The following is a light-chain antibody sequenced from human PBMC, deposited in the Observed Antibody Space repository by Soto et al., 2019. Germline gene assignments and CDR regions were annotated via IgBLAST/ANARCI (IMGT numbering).Light chain of an antibody. CDR3: QQCDASPFT. Sequence: VVLTQSPATLSLSPGETATLSCRASRHVYINALAWYQQKPGRTPTLLIYGASTRATDIPDRFSATWSGTDFSHTITSVEPEDSAVYYCQQCDASPFTFGPGNRV. J-gene: IGKJ3*01. CDR1: RHVYINA. V-gene: IGKV3-20*01. CDR2: GAS.